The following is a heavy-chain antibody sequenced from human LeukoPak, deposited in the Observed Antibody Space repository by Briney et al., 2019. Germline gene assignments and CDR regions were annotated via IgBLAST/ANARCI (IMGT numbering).Heavy chain of an antibody. J-gene: IGHJ6*03. Sequence: PGGSLRLSCAASGFTVSSNYMSWVRQAPGKGLEWVSVIYSGGSTYYADSVKGRFTISRDNSKNTLYLQMNSLRAEDTAVNYCARGSTYYDFWSGYYATDYYMDVWGKGTTVTVSS. CDR3: ARGSTYYDFWSGYYATDYYMDV. V-gene: IGHV3-53*01. D-gene: IGHD3-3*01. CDR1: GFTVSSNY. CDR2: IYSGGST.